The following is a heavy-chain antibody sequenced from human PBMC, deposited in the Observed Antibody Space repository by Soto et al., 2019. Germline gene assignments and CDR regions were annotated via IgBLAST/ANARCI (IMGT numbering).Heavy chain of an antibody. CDR1: GGSFSGYY. CDR2: IIHNGVA. CDR3: ARGDFQGIAAAVTQARLPSRRNWFDP. J-gene: IGHJ5*02. Sequence: QVQLQQWGAGLLKPSETLSLTCAVYGGSFSGYYWTWIRQPPGKGLEGVGEIIHNGVANYNPSLNSRVTISVDTSKSQFSLNLSSVTAADTAVYYWARGDFQGIAAAVTQARLPSRRNWFDPWRQGTLVTVSS. D-gene: IGHD6-13*01. V-gene: IGHV4-34*01.